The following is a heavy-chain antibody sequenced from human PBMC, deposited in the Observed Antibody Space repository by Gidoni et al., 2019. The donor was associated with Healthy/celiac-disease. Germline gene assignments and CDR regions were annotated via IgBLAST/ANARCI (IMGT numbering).Heavy chain of an antibody. CDR1: GGSFSGYY. CDR2: INHSGST. CDR3: ARGGWLAPFDY. D-gene: IGHD6-19*01. J-gene: IGHJ4*02. Sequence: QVQLQQWGAGLLKPSETLSLTCAVYGGSFSGYYWSWIRQPPGKGLEWIGEINHSGSTNYNPSLKSRVTISVDTSKNQFSLKLSSVTAADTAVYYCARGGWLAPFDYWGQGTLVTVSS. V-gene: IGHV4-34*01.